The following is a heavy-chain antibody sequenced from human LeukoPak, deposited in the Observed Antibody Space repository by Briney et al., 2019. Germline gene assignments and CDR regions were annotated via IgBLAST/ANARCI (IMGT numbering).Heavy chain of an antibody. Sequence: ASVKVSCKASGYTFTSYAIHWVRQAPGQRLEWMGWINAGNGNTKYSQKFQGRVTITRDTSASTAYMELSSLRSEDTAVYYCARADNSGYGYFDYWGQGTLVTVSS. CDR3: ARADNSGYGYFDY. CDR2: INAGNGNT. CDR1: GYTFTSYA. V-gene: IGHV1-3*01. J-gene: IGHJ4*02. D-gene: IGHD3-22*01.